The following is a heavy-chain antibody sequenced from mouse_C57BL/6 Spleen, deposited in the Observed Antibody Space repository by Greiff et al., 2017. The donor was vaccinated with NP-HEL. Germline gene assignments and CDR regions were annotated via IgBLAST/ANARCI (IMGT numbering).Heavy chain of an antibody. V-gene: IGHV5-17*01. CDR2: ISSGSSTI. CDR3: ARRGISWGHYYAMDY. CDR1: GFTFSDYG. Sequence: EVQRVESGGGLVKPGGSLKLSCAASGFTFSDYGMHWVRQAPEKGLEWVAYISSGSSTIYYADTVKGRFTISRDNAKNTLFLQMTSLRSEDTAMYYCARRGISWGHYYAMDYWGQGTSVTVSS. D-gene: IGHD1-2*01. J-gene: IGHJ4*01.